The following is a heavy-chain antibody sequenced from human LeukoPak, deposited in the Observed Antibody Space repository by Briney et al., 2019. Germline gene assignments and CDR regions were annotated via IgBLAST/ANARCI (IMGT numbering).Heavy chain of an antibody. CDR3: ARDGPLEGAFDI. V-gene: IGHV4-59*01. CDR2: IYYSGST. CDR1: GGSISSYY. Sequence: SETLSLTCTVSGGSISSYYWSRIRQPPGKGLEWIGYIYYSGSTNYNPSLKSRVTISVDTSKNQFSLKLSSVTAADTAVYYYARDGPLEGAFDIWGQGTMVTVSS. D-gene: IGHD3-3*01. J-gene: IGHJ3*02.